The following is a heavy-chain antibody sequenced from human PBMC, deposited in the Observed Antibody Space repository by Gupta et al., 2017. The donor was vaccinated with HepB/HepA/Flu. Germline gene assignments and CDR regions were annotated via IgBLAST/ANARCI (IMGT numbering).Heavy chain of an antibody. CDR2: IKRAADGGTT. CDR3: ISWYFVVEGSMH. CDR1: GFHFNNSA. D-gene: IGHD2-8*01. Sequence: ASGGGLVEPGGSLSLTWFASGFHFNNSAMGWFRQAPGKGLEWVGRIKRAADGGTTEYGTAVQGRFTISRDDSQNSFSLQMRSLRADDTAVYYCISWYFVVEGSMHWGQGALVAVSS. V-gene: IGHV3-15*01. J-gene: IGHJ4*02.